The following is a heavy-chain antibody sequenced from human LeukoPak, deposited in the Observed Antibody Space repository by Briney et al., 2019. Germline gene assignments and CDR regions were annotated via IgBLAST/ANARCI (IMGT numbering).Heavy chain of an antibody. V-gene: IGHV4-39*07. CDR3: ARGGWYFAY. CDR2: IYYDGRT. J-gene: IGHJ4*02. CDR1: GDSINYNVYY. Sequence: SETLSLTCTVSGDSINYNVYYWGWIRQPPGKGLEWIGNIYYDGRTSYNPSLKSRVTLSVDTSKNQFSLRLSAVTAADTAVYYCARGGWYFAYWGQGTLVTVSS. D-gene: IGHD6-19*01.